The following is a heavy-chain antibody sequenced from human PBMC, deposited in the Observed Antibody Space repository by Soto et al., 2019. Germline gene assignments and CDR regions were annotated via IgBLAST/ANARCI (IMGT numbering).Heavy chain of an antibody. Sequence: GGSLILSCVASGFTFSSYYMHWVRQAPGKGLEYVSSISSNGGTTYYGNSVKGRFTISRDNSKNTLYLQMGSLRAEDMAVYYCVRRVSGNYDYWGQGTLVTVSS. D-gene: IGHD1-7*01. CDR3: VRRVSGNYDY. V-gene: IGHV3-64*01. CDR1: GFTFSSYY. CDR2: ISSNGGTT. J-gene: IGHJ4*02.